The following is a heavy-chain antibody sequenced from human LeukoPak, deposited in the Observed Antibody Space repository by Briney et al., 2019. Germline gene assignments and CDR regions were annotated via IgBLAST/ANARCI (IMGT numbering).Heavy chain of an antibody. V-gene: IGHV3-21*04. CDR1: GFTFSSYS. CDR3: AKAPPPYCSGGSCFDAFDN. Sequence: GGSLRLSCAASGFTFSSYSMNWVRQAPGKGLEWVSSISSSSSYIYYADSVKGRFTISRDNAKNSLYLQMNSLRAEDTAVYYCAKAPPPYCSGGSCFDAFDNWGQGTMVTVSS. D-gene: IGHD2-15*01. J-gene: IGHJ3*02. CDR2: ISSSSSYI.